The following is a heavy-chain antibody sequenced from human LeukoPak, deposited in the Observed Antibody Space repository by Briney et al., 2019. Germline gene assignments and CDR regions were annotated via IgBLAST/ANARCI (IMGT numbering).Heavy chain of an antibody. D-gene: IGHD6-13*01. CDR2: ISRSGSAI. CDR3: ARQPTAAGSQ. V-gene: IGHV3-11*01. J-gene: IGHJ4*02. Sequence: KAGRSLRLSCAASGFTFSDYYMSWIRQAPGKGLEWVSYISRSGSAIYYADSVKGRFTISRDNTKNSLYLQMNSLRAEDTAVYYCARQPTAAGSQWGPGTLVTVSS. CDR1: GFTFSDYY.